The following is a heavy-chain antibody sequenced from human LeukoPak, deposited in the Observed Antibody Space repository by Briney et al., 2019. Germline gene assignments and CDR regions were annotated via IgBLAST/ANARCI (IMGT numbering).Heavy chain of an antibody. D-gene: IGHD1-26*01. CDR2: ISSSSSYL. Sequence: GGSLRLSCAASGFTFSSYSMNWVRQAPGKGLEWVSSISSSSSYLYYADSVKGRFTISRDNAKNSLYLQMNSLRAEDTAVYYCARRYSGSYGAFDIWGQGTMVTVSS. CDR1: GFTFSSYS. V-gene: IGHV3-21*01. J-gene: IGHJ3*02. CDR3: ARRYSGSYGAFDI.